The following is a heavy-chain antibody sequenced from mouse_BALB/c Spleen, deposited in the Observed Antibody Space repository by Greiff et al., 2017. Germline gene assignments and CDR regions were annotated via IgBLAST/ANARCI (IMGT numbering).Heavy chain of an antibody. Sequence: VQLKQSGPELVKPGASVKISCKASGYTFTDYNMHWVKQSHGKSLEWIGYIYPYNGGTGYNQKFKSKATLTVDNSSSTAYMELRSLTSEDSAVYYCARPLYYDYAWFAYWGQGTLVTVSA. J-gene: IGHJ3*01. CDR2: IYPYNGGT. CDR1: GYTFTDYN. V-gene: IGHV1S29*02. CDR3: ARPLYYDYAWFAY. D-gene: IGHD2-4*01.